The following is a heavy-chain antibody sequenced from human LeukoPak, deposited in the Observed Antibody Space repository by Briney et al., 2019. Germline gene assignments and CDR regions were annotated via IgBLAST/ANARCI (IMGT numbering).Heavy chain of an antibody. J-gene: IGHJ4*02. D-gene: IGHD3-10*01. CDR2: IRYDGSNK. CDR3: AKDSSADY. Sequence: GGSLRLSCAASGFTFSNYAIHWVRQAPGKGLEWVAFIRYDGSNKYYVDSVKGRFTISRDNSKNTLYLQMNSLRAEDTALYYCAKDSSADYWGQGTLVTVSS. V-gene: IGHV3-30*02. CDR1: GFTFSNYA.